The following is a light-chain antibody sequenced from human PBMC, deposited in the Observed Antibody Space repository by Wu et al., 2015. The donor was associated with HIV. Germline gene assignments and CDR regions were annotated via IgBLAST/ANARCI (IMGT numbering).Light chain of an antibody. J-gene: IGKJ5*01. CDR3: QQQSSWPLT. Sequence: DIQMTQSPSTLSASVGDRVTITCRASQSISSWLAWYQQKPGKAPKLLIYKASSLESGVPSRFSGSGSGTEFTLTISSLEAEDFALYYCQQQSSWPLTFGQGTRLEIK. CDR2: KAS. V-gene: IGKV1-5*03. CDR1: QSISSW.